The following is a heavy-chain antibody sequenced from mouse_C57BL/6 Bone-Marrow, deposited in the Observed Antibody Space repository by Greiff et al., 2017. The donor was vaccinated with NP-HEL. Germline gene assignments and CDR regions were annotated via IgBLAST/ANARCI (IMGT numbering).Heavy chain of an antibody. V-gene: IGHV1-15*01. CDR1: GYTFTDYE. J-gene: IGHJ4*01. CDR3: TRSRYYGTSAGWAMDY. Sequence: VQLQQPGTELVKPGASVTLSCKASGYTFTDYEMHWVKQTPVHGLEWIGAIDPETGGTAYNQKFKGKAILTADKSSSTAYMELRSLTSEDSAVYYCTRSRYYGTSAGWAMDYWGQGTSVTVSS. D-gene: IGHD1-1*01. CDR2: IDPETGGT.